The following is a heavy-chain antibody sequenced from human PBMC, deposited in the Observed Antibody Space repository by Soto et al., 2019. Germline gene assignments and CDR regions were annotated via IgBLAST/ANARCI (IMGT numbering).Heavy chain of an antibody. V-gene: IGHV1-69*01. CDR2: IIPIFGTA. J-gene: IGHJ6*02. CDR1: GGTFSSYA. Sequence: QVQLVQSGAEVKKPGSSVKVSCKASGGTFSSYAISWVRQAPGQGLEWMGGIIPIFGTANYAQKFQGRVTITADESTSTAYMELSSLRSEHTAVYYCASTYYDILTGPPEYYYYGMDVWGQGTTVTVSS. CDR3: ASTYYDILTGPPEYYYYGMDV. D-gene: IGHD3-9*01.